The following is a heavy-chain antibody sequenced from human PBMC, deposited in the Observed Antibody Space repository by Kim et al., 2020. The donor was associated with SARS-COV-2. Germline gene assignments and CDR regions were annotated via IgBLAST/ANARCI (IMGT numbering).Heavy chain of an antibody. CDR2: INYSGNT. Sequence: SETLSLPCSVSGGSINSGDNYWIWIPQHPGKGLEWIGYINYSGNTHYNPSHKSRVTISVDTSKNQFSLKLSSVTAADTAVYYCARVWPFSDSSGYYYGVRKSYFDPWGQGTRVTVSS. J-gene: IGHJ5*02. CDR3: ARVWPFSDSSGYYYGVRKSYFDP. V-gene: IGHV4-31*03. D-gene: IGHD3-22*01. CDR1: GGSINSGDNY.